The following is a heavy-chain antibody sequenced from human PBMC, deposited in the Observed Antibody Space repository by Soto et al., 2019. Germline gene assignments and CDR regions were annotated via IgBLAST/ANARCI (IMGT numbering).Heavy chain of an antibody. V-gene: IGHV4-30-4*01. CDR3: ARDAHYYDSSGQLIEYFQH. D-gene: IGHD3-22*01. J-gene: IGHJ1*01. CDR1: GGSISSGDYY. Sequence: PSETLSLTCTVSGGSISSGDYYWSWIRQPPGKGLEWIGYIYYSGSTYYNPSLKSRVTISVDTSKNQFSLKLSSVTAADTAVYYCARDAHYYDSSGQLIEYFQHWGQGTLVTSPQ. CDR2: IYYSGST.